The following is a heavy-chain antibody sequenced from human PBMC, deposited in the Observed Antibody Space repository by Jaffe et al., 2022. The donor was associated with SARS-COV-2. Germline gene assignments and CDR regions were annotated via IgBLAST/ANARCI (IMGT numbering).Heavy chain of an antibody. D-gene: IGHD3-10*01. CDR2: IYYSGST. CDR1: GGSISSSSYY. Sequence: QLQLQESGPGLVKPSETLSLTCTVSGGSISSSSYYWGWIRQPPGKGLEWIGSIYYSGSTYYNPSLKSRVTISVDTSKNQFSLKLSSVTAADTAVYYCARQLLWFGELLEKDYWGQGTLVTVSS. CDR3: ARQLLWFGELLEKDY. J-gene: IGHJ4*02. V-gene: IGHV4-39*01.